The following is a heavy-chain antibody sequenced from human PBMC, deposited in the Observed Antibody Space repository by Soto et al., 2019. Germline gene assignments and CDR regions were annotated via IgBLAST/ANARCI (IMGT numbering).Heavy chain of an antibody. Sequence: ASVKVSCKVSGYTLAELSMHWVRQAPGKGLEWMGGFNPEDAETIYAQKFQGRVTMTEDTSTDTAYMELSSLRPEDSAVYFCTTGQRPIRFLEWLSRYYFDFWGQGTLVTVSS. D-gene: IGHD3-3*01. CDR3: TTGQRPIRFLEWLSRYYFDF. CDR1: GYTLAELS. CDR2: FNPEDAET. V-gene: IGHV1-24*01. J-gene: IGHJ4*02.